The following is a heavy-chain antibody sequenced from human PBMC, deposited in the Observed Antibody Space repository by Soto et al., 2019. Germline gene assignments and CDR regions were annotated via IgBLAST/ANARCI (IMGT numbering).Heavy chain of an antibody. CDR3: AGAVSDFDVRRYRTSYFDQ. CDR2: INPSGGST. D-gene: IGHD3-10*02. J-gene: IGHJ4*01. V-gene: IGHV1-46*01. CDR1: GYTFTSYY. Sequence: ASVKVSCKASGYTFTSYYMHWVRQAPGQGLEWMGIINPSGGSTSYAQKFQGRVTMTRDTSTSTVYMELSSPRSEDTAVYYCAGAVSDFDVRRYRTSYFDQWGHGILVTVSS.